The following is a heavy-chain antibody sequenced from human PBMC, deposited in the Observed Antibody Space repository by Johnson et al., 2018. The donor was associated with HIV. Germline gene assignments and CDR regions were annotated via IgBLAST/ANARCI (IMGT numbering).Heavy chain of an antibody. Sequence: QVQLVESGGGVVQPGRSLRLSCAASGFTFSSYAMHWVRQAPGKGLEWMAVISYDGSNKYYADSVKGRFTISRVNSKNTLYLQMNSLRAEDTAVYYCAKVNLRDSVFTGAFDIWGQGTMVTVSS. V-gene: IGHV3-30*04. J-gene: IGHJ3*02. D-gene: IGHD2-15*01. CDR2: ISYDGSNK. CDR1: GFTFSSYA. CDR3: AKVNLRDSVFTGAFDI.